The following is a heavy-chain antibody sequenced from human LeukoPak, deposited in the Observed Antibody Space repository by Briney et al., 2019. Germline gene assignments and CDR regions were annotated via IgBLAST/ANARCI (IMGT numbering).Heavy chain of an antibody. J-gene: IGHJ4*02. D-gene: IGHD2-8*01. V-gene: IGHV3-48*02. CDR2: ISSRSDTI. Sequence: GGSLRLSCAASGFTFSINSMNWVRQAPGKGLEWVSYISSRSDTIYYADSVRGRFTISRDNTKNSLYLQMNSLRDQDTAIYCCTRELLMPDYWGQGTLVTVSS. CDR1: GFTFSINS. CDR3: TRELLMPDY.